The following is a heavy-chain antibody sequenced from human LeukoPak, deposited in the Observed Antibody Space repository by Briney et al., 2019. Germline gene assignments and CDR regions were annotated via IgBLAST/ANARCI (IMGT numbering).Heavy chain of an antibody. CDR1: GFTFSDYY. D-gene: IGHD2-2*01. J-gene: IGHJ4*02. Sequence: GGSLRLSCAASGFTFSDYYMSWIRQAPGKGLEWVSYIRSSGSTIYYADSVKGRFTISRDNAKNSLYLQMNSLRAEDTAVYYCARVDCSSTSCYELDYWGQGTLVTVSS. V-gene: IGHV3-11*04. CDR3: ARVDCSSTSCYELDY. CDR2: IRSSGSTI.